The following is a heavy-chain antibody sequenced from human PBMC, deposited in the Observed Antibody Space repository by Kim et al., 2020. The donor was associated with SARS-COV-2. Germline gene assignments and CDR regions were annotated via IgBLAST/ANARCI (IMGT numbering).Heavy chain of an antibody. J-gene: IGHJ4*02. Sequence: VVSLRLSCAASGFSFSEWWMDWVRQAPGKGPEWGARIDNDGTTTLYADSVKGRFTISRDNSKNTLYLQMTGLRADDTGVYYCTRGPFWGQGTLVTVSS. CDR1: GFSFSEWW. CDR3: TRGPF. V-gene: IGHV3-74*01. CDR2: IDNDGTTT.